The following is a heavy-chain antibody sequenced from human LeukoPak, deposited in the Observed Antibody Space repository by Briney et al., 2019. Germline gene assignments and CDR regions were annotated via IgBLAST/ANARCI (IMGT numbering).Heavy chain of an antibody. V-gene: IGHV4-34*01. CDR3: ARRYYYDSSGFPPYNWFDS. CDR1: GGSFSGYY. J-gene: IGHJ5*01. D-gene: IGHD3-22*01. Sequence: PSETLSLTCAVYGGSFSGYYWSWIRQPPGKGLEWIGEINHSGSTNYNPSLKSRVTISVDTSKNQFSLKLSSVTAADTAVYYCARRYYYDSSGFPPYNWFDSWGQGTLVTVSS. CDR2: INHSGST.